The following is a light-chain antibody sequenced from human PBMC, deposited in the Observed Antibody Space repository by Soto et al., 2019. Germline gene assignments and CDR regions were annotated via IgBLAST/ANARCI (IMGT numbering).Light chain of an antibody. CDR3: SSYASSRALG. CDR2: EVS. CDR1: SSDVGGYNY. Sequence: QSLLTQPASVSGSPGQSITIACTGTSSDVGGYNYVSWFQQHPGKAPKLMISEVSNRPSGVSNRFSASKSGNTASLTISGLQSEDEATYYCSSYASSRALGFGNGTKVTVL. J-gene: IGLJ1*01. V-gene: IGLV2-14*01.